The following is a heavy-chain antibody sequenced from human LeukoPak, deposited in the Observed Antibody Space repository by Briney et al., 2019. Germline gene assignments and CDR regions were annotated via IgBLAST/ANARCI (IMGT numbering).Heavy chain of an antibody. D-gene: IGHD2-2*01. J-gene: IGHJ4*02. Sequence: PGGSLRLSCAASGFTVSSNYMSWVRKAPGKGLEWVSVIYSGGSTYYADSVKGRFTISRDNSKNTLYLQMNSLRAEDTAVYYCAREWGYCSSTSCYEGGWGQGTLVTVS. CDR3: AREWGYCSSTSCYEGG. CDR2: IYSGGST. V-gene: IGHV3-66*01. CDR1: GFTVSSNY.